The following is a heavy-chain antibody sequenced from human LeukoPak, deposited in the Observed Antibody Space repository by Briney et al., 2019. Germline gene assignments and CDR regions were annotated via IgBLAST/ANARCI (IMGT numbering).Heavy chain of an antibody. D-gene: IGHD6-13*01. V-gene: IGHV3-21*01. Sequence: PGGSLRLSCAASGFTFISYSMNWVRQAPGKGLEWVSSISSSSSYIYYADSVKGRFTISRDNAKNSLYLQMNSLRAEDTAVYYCARAIAAAGTLYYFDYWGQGTLVTVSS. CDR2: ISSSSSYI. CDR3: ARAIAAAGTLYYFDY. CDR1: GFTFISYS. J-gene: IGHJ4*02.